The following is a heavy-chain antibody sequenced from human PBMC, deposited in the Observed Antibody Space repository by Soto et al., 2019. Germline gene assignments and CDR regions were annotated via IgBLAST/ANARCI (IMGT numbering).Heavy chain of an antibody. CDR3: ATLAYDYIWGSYPRGAFDI. J-gene: IGHJ3*02. D-gene: IGHD3-16*02. CDR2: FDPEDGET. Sequence: ASVKVSCKVSGYTLTELSMHWVRQAPGKGLEWMGGFDPEDGETIYAQKFQGRVTMTEDTSTDTAYMELSSLRSEDTAVYYCATLAYDYIWGSYPRGAFDIWGQGTMVTVSS. V-gene: IGHV1-24*01. CDR1: GYTLTELS.